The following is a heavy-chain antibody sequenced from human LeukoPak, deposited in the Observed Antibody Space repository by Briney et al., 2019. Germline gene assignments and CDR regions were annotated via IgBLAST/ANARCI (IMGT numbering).Heavy chain of an antibody. D-gene: IGHD1-14*01. CDR1: GYTFTSYD. Sequence: ASVKVSCKASGYTFTSYDINWVRQATGQGLEWMGWMNPNSGNTGYAQKFQGRVTMTRSTSISTAYMELSSLRSEDTAVYYCARGLRDRGPRRYYYYYMDVWGKGTTVTVSS. CDR2: MNPNSGNT. J-gene: IGHJ6*03. CDR3: ARGLRDRGPRRYYYYYMDV. V-gene: IGHV1-8*01.